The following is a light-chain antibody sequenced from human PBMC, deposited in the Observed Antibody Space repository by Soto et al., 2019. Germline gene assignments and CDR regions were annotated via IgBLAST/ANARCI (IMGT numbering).Light chain of an antibody. V-gene: IGKV1-33*01. CDR3: QQYDNLIT. CDR2: DAS. Sequence: DLQMTQSPSSLSASVGDRVTITCQASQDISNYLNWYQQKPGKAPKLLIYDASNLETGAPSKFSGSGSGTDFTCTISSLQPEDIATYYCQQYDNLITFGQGTRLEIK. CDR1: QDISNY. J-gene: IGKJ5*01.